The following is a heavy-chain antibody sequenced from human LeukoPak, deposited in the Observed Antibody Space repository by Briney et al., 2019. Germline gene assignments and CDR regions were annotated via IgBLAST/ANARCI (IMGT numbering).Heavy chain of an antibody. V-gene: IGHV4-39*01. Sequence: SETLSLTCTVSGGSVSSSRYHWGRIRQPPGKGLEWIGSIYYSGSTYYNPSLKSRVTISVDTSKNQFSLRLTSVTAADTAVYYCAKHLYYYDGSGYKTPFDYWGQGTLVTVS. J-gene: IGHJ4*02. CDR2: IYYSGST. CDR3: AKHLYYYDGSGYKTPFDY. CDR1: GGSVSSSRYH. D-gene: IGHD3-22*01.